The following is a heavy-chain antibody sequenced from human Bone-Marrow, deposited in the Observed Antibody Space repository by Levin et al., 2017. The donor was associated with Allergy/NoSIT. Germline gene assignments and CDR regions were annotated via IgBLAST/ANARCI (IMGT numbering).Heavy chain of an antibody. Sequence: SETLSLTCTVSGGSISSGGYHWSWIRQHAGKGLEWIGYIYYSGSTYYNPSLKSRAMVSLDTSKNQFSLKVTSATAADAAVYYCAREDGSTFDSWGQGTLVTVSS. CDR3: AREDGSTFDS. D-gene: IGHD5-24*01. V-gene: IGHV4-31*03. CDR2: IYYSGST. CDR1: GGSISSGGYH. J-gene: IGHJ4*02.